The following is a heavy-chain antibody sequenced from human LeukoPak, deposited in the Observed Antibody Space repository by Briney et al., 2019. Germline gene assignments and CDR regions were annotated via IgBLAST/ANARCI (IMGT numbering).Heavy chain of an antibody. CDR1: GFTFSSYS. J-gene: IGHJ4*02. V-gene: IGHV3-21*01. Sequence: GGSLRLSCAASGFTFSSYSMNWVRQAPGKGLEWVSSISSSSSSIYYADSVKGRFTISRDNAKNSLYLQMNSLRAEDTAVYYCARDGYYGDYPFDYWGQGTLVTVSS. D-gene: IGHD4-17*01. CDR2: ISSSSSSI. CDR3: ARDGYYGDYPFDY.